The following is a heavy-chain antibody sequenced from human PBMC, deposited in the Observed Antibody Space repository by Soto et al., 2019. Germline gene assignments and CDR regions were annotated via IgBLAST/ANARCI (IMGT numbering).Heavy chain of an antibody. V-gene: IGHV3-23*01. Sequence: GGSLRLSCAASGFTFRSYAINWVRQAPGNGLEWVSVISASGGSTYYADSVKGRFTISRDNSKKTLYLQMNSLRADDTAVYYCAKAVISVLESAAIDYWGQGTLVTVSS. D-gene: IGHD2-2*01. J-gene: IGHJ4*02. CDR3: AKAVISVLESAAIDY. CDR1: GFTFRSYA. CDR2: ISASGGST.